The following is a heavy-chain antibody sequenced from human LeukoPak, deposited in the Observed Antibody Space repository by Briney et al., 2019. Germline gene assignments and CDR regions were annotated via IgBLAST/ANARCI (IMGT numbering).Heavy chain of an antibody. D-gene: IGHD3-10*01. J-gene: IGHJ4*02. Sequence: ASVEVSCKASGYTFTSYGIIGVRQAPGQGLEGMGWISAYNGKTNYAQKLQGRVTMTTDTSTSTAYMELRSLRSDDTAVYYCARSRGIGIFDYWGQGTLVTVSS. V-gene: IGHV1-18*01. CDR3: ARSRGIGIFDY. CDR1: GYTFTSYG. CDR2: ISAYNGKT.